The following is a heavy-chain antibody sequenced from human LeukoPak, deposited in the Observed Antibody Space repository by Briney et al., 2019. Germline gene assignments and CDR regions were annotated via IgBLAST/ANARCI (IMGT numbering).Heavy chain of an antibody. Sequence: GGSLRLSCAASGFTVSGNYISWVRQAPGKGLEWVSVIYSGGATYYADSVKGRFTISRDNSKNTLYLQMNSLRAEDTAVYYCAKPNFEYSSSSAGPNSGADAFDIWGQGTMVTVSS. CDR3: AKPNFEYSSSSAGPNSGADAFDI. CDR2: IYSGGAT. D-gene: IGHD6-6*01. V-gene: IGHV3-53*01. J-gene: IGHJ3*02. CDR1: GFTVSGNY.